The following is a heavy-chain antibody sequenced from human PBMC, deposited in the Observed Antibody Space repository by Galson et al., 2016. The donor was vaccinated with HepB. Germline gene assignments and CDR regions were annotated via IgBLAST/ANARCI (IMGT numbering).Heavy chain of an antibody. CDR3: ARDYYSSYPDNWLGP. D-gene: IGHD3-22*01. CDR1: GFTFTKYA. Sequence: SLRLSCAASGFTFTKYAINWVRQAPGKGLEWVSAISGSGDGTYYADSVKGRFTISRDNFRNTVYLQMNSLTPEDTALYFCARDYYSSYPDNWLGPWGQGTLVSVS. J-gene: IGHJ5*02. CDR2: ISGSGDGT. V-gene: IGHV3-23*01.